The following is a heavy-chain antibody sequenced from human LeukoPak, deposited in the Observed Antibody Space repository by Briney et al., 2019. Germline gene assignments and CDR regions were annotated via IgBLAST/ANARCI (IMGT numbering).Heavy chain of an antibody. CDR2: ISGSGGNT. D-gene: IGHD2-21*01. CDR3: TKGGVVSGFDY. CDR1: GFSFGTYA. Sequence: GGSLRLSCAASGFSFGTYAMTWVRQAPGKGLECVATISGSGGNTYHTDSVKGRFIISRDNSVHTLFLQMSSLRAEDTALYYCTKGGVVSGFDYWGRGVLVTVSS. J-gene: IGHJ4*02. V-gene: IGHV3-23*01.